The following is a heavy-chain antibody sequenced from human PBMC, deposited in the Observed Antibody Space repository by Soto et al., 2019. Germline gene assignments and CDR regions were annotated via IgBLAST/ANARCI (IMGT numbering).Heavy chain of an antibody. Sequence: QVQLQELGPGLVKPSETLSLTCTVSGGSIRSSYWSWIRQPPGKGLEWIGYISDSGSTNYNPSLKSRVTISVDTSKNQFSLKLSSVTAADTAVYYCARQGIATAGTSLDYWGQGTLVTVSS. CDR3: ARQGIATAGTSLDY. CDR2: ISDSGST. D-gene: IGHD6-13*01. J-gene: IGHJ4*02. V-gene: IGHV4-59*08. CDR1: GGSIRSSY.